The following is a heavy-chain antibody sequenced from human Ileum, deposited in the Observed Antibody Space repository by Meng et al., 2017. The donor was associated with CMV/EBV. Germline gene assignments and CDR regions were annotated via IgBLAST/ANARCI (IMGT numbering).Heavy chain of an antibody. CDR3: ARGVNYGSHYHAFEI. CDR1: GFTVNTFA. J-gene: IGHJ3*02. CDR2: IDYSGAT. D-gene: IGHD4/OR15-4a*01. V-gene: IGHV3-23*01. Sequence: GGSLRLSCAASGFTVNTFAWAWVRQAPGKGREWVSSIDYSGATYYADSVKGRFTISRDSSTNALYLQVDSLRVEDTAVHYCARGVNYGSHYHAFEILGQGTMVTVSS.